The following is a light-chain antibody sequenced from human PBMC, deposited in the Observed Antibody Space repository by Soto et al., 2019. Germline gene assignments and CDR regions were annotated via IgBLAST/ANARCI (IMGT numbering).Light chain of an antibody. CDR3: QQRSNWPAT. CDR2: DTS. J-gene: IGKJ3*01. Sequence: EIVLTQSPATLSLSPGDRATLSCRASQSISTYLAWYQQKPGQAPRLLINDTSNRATGIPARFSGSGSGTDFTLTISSLGPEDFAVYYCQQRSNWPATFGPGTTVDIK. V-gene: IGKV3-11*01. CDR1: QSISTY.